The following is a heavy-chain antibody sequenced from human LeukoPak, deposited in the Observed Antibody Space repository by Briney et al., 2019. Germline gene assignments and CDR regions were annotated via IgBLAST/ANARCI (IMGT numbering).Heavy chain of an antibody. CDR2: ISSSGSTI. Sequence: SGGSLRLSCAASGFSVGSSEMDWVRQAPGKGLEWVSYISSSGSTIYYADSVKGRFTISRDSAKNSLYLQMNSLRAEDAAVYYCAELGITMIGGVWGKGTTVTISS. CDR1: GFSVGSSE. D-gene: IGHD3-10*02. CDR3: AELGITMIGGV. V-gene: IGHV3-48*03. J-gene: IGHJ6*04.